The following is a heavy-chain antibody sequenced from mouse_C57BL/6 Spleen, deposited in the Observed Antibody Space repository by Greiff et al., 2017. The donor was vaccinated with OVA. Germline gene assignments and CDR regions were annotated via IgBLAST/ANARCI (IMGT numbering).Heavy chain of an antibody. CDR3: ARGMVTTVRWAMDY. V-gene: IGHV1-55*01. CDR1: GYTFTSYW. Sequence: QVQLKQPGAELVKPGASVKMSCKASGYTFTSYWITWVKQRPGQGLEWIGDIYPGSGSTNYNEKFKSKATLTVDTSSSTAYMQLSSLTSEDSAVYYCARGMVTTVRWAMDYWGQGTSVTVSS. D-gene: IGHD2-3*01. CDR2: IYPGSGST. J-gene: IGHJ4*01.